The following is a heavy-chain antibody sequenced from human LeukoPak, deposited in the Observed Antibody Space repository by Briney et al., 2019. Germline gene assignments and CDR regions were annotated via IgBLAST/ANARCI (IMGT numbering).Heavy chain of an antibody. J-gene: IGHJ4*02. CDR1: GGSISSYY. D-gene: IGHD3-10*01. CDR3: ASRITMVRGFDY. CDR2: IYYSGST. Sequence: SETLSLTCTVSGGSISSYYWSWIRQPPGKGLEWIGYIYYSGSTNYNPSLKSRVTISVDTSKSQFSLKLSSVTAADTAVYYCASRITMVRGFDYWGQGTLVTVSS. V-gene: IGHV4-59*01.